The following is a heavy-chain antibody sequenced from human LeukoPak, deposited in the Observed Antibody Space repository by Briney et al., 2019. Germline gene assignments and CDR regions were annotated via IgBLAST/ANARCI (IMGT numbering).Heavy chain of an antibody. CDR1: GGSISSGGYY. J-gene: IGHJ4*02. CDR2: IYHSGST. D-gene: IGHD3-9*01. V-gene: IGHV4-30-2*01. Sequence: SETLSLTCTVSGGSISSGGYYWSWIRQPPGKGLEWIGYIYHSGSTYYNPSLKSRVTISVDRSKNQFSLKLSSVTAADTAVYYCARGGKIRYFDWSYWGQGTLVTVSS. CDR3: ARGGKIRYFDWSY.